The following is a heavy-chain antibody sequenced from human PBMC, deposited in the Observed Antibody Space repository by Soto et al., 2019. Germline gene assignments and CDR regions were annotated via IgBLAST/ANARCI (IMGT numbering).Heavy chain of an antibody. D-gene: IGHD3-22*01. V-gene: IGHV3-23*01. J-gene: IGHJ4*02. CDR1: GFSFSSYA. CDR2: ISDGGGST. Sequence: EVQLLESGGGLVQPGGSLRLSCAASGFSFSSYAMSWVRQAPGKGLEWVSAISDGGGSTYYADSVKGRFTISRDNSKNTLYRQMNSLRAEDTAVYYCATEYYYDSGGYYPNWGQGTLVTVSS. CDR3: ATEYYYDSGGYYPN.